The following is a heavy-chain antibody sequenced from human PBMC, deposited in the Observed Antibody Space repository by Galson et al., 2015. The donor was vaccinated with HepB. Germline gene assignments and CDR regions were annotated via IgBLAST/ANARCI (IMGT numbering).Heavy chain of an antibody. CDR1: VFTFSSYA. J-gene: IGHJ4*02. CDR3: ANSGMVYAQLPPYFFDS. D-gene: IGHD2-8*01. Sequence: SLRLSCAASVFTFSSYAMSWVRQAPGKGLELISPISGNGGSTYYVDSVKGRFTISRDNSKDTLYLQMNSLRAEDTAVSYCANSGMVYAQLPPYFFDSWGQGTLVTVSS. CDR2: ISGNGGST. V-gene: IGHV3-23*01.